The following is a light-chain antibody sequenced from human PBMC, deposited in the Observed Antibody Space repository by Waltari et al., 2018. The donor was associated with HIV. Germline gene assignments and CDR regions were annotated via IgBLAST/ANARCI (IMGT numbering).Light chain of an antibody. CDR1: SVRSYY. CDR2: GKN. CDR3: NSRDNSSKHYV. Sequence: STELTQDPAVSVALGQTVRITCQGDSVRSYYASWYQQKPGHAPALVIYGKNNRPSGIPDRFSGDTSGNTASLTITGAQVEDKADYYCNSRDNSSKHYVFGSGTKVTAL. J-gene: IGLJ1*01. V-gene: IGLV3-19*01.